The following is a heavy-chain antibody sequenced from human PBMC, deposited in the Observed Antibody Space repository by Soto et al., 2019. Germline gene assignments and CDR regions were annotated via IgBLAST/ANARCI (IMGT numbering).Heavy chain of an antibody. D-gene: IGHD2-2*01. CDR2: IYYSGST. CDR1: GGSISSGDYY. J-gene: IGHJ5*02. Sequence: SETLSLTCTVSGGSISSGDYYWSWIRQPPGKGLEWIGYIYYSGSTYYNPSLKSRVTISVDTSKNQFSLKLSSVTAADTAVYYCAGDLGCSSTSCYRWFDPWGQGTLVTVYS. CDR3: AGDLGCSSTSCYRWFDP. V-gene: IGHV4-30-4*01.